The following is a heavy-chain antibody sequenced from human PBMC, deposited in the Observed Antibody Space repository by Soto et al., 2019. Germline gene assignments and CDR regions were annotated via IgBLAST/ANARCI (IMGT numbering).Heavy chain of an antibody. CDR2: ISYDGSTI. J-gene: IGHJ4*02. D-gene: IGHD6-13*01. V-gene: IGHV3-30*18. CDR3: VKVGGSSSWYRFYFDY. Sequence: GGSLRLSCAASGFTFSSYAMHWVRQSPGKGLEWVAVISYDGSTIYYADSVKGRFSISRDNSKNTLHLEMHNLRPEDTAVYYCVKVGGSSSWYRFYFDYWGQGTLVTVSS. CDR1: GFTFSSYA.